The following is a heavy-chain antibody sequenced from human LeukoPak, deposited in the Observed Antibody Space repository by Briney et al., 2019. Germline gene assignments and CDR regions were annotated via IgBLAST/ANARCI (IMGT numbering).Heavy chain of an antibody. V-gene: IGHV1-69*01. J-gene: IGHJ3*02. D-gene: IGHD3-3*01. CDR1: GGTFSSYA. CDR2: IIPIFGTA. CDR3: ASDPISPGAFDI. Sequence: SVKVSCKASGGTFSSYAISWVRQAPGQGLEWMGGIIPIFGTANYAQKFQGRVTITADESTSTAYMELSSLRSEDTAVYYCASDPISPGAFDIWGQGTMVTVSS.